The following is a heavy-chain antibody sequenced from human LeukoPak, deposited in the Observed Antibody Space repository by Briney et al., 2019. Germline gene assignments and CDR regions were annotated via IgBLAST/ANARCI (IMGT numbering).Heavy chain of an antibody. CDR3: ARGSMGYCSGGICYPQGLFDY. CDR2: MYDSGVT. V-gene: IGHV4-59*01. CDR1: GDSMSNYY. D-gene: IGHD2-15*01. Sequence: SETLSLTCSVSGDSMSNYYWSWIRQPPGKGLEWITYMYDSGVTNYNPSLKSRVTIALDTSKNHFSLKLRSVTAADTAVYYCARGSMGYCSGGICYPQGLFDYWGQGILVTVSS. J-gene: IGHJ4*02.